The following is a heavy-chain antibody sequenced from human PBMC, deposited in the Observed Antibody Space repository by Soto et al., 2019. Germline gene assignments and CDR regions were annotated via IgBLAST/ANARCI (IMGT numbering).Heavy chain of an antibody. CDR2: VYRTGST. V-gene: IGHV4-4*02. CDR3: ARARATIAAAAICDY. J-gene: IGHJ4*02. D-gene: IGHD6-13*01. CDR1: GGSISTSNW. Sequence: QVQLQESGPGLVKPSGTLSLTCAVSGGSISTSNWWSWVRQPPGKGLEWIGEVYRTGSTNYNPSLESRVTVSIDKPKNQFSLKLTSVTAADTAVYYCARARATIAAAAICDYWGQGTLVTVSS.